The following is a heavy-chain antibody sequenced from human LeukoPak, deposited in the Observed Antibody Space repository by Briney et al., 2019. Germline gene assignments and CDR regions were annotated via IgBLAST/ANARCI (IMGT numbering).Heavy chain of an antibody. V-gene: IGHV3-48*03. J-gene: IGHJ4*02. D-gene: IGHD3-10*01. CDR2: ISSSGSTI. CDR1: GFTFSSYE. Sequence: GGSLRLSCAASGFTFSSYEMNWVRQAPGKGLEWVSYISSSGSTIYYADSVKGRFTISRDNAKNSLYLQMNSLRAEDTAVYYCARWFGDSPRPYYFDYWGQGTLVTVSS. CDR3: ARWFGDSPRPYYFDY.